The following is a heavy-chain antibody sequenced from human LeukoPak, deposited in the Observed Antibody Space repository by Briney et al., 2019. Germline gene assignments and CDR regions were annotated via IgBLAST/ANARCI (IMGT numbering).Heavy chain of an antibody. D-gene: IGHD3-22*01. CDR3: ARAPNYYDSSGYWYY. V-gene: IGHV1-69*05. J-gene: IGHJ4*02. Sequence: SVTVSCKASGGTFSSYAISWARQAPGQGLEWMGGIIPIFGTANYAQKFQGRVTITTDESTSTAYMELSSLRSEDTAVYYCARAPNYYDSSGYWYYWGQGTLVTVSS. CDR1: GGTFSSYA. CDR2: IIPIFGTA.